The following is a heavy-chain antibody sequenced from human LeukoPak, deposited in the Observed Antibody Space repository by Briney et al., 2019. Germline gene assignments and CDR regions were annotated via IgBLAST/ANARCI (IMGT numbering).Heavy chain of an antibody. Sequence: GGSLRLSCAASGFTFNNYWMTWVRQAPGKGLEWVANVKQDGSETYYVDSVKGRFTISRDNAKNSLYLQMSSLRAEDTAVYYCAREGITAGCDYWGRGTLVTVSS. D-gene: IGHD6-13*01. J-gene: IGHJ4*02. CDR1: GFTFNNYW. V-gene: IGHV3-7*01. CDR2: VKQDGSET. CDR3: AREGITAGCDY.